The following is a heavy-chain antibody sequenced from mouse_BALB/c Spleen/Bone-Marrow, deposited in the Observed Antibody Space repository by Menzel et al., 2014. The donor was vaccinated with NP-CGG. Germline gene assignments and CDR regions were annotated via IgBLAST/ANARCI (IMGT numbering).Heavy chain of an antibody. CDR3: ARDDVWYAMDY. CDR1: GFTFSSYG. CDR2: INSNGGST. J-gene: IGHJ4*01. Sequence: EVQGVESVGGLVQPGGSLKLSCAASGFTFSSYGMSWVRQTPDKRLELVATINSNGGSTYYPDSVKGRFTISRDNAKNTLYLQMSSLKSEDTAMYYCARDDVWYAMDYWGQGTSVTVSS. V-gene: IGHV5-6-3*01.